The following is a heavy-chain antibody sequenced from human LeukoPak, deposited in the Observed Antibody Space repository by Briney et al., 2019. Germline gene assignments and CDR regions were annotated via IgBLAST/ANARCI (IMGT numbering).Heavy chain of an antibody. J-gene: IGHJ4*02. V-gene: IGHV3-23*01. CDR1: GFIFSSYA. CDR3: AKWHTLKLAPTHY. CDR2: LTASGGST. Sequence: GSLRLSCAASGFIFSSYAMAWFRQSPGKGLEWVSSLTASGGSTYHADSVKGRFTISRDNSKSTLYLQMNSLKVEDTAIYYCAKWHTLKLAPTHYWGRGTLVTVSS.